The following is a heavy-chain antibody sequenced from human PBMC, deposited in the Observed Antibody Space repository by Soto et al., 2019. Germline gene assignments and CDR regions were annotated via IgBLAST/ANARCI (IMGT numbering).Heavy chain of an antibody. CDR2: ISSNGGST. V-gene: IGHV3-64D*06. D-gene: IGHD5-18*01. CDR1: GFTFSSYA. Sequence: QAGGSLRLSCSASGFTFSSYAMHWVRQAPGKGLEYVSAISSNGGSTYYADSVKGRFTISRDNSKNTLYLQMSSLRAEDTAVYYCVKGHADTAMAPDYWGQGTLVTVSS. J-gene: IGHJ4*02. CDR3: VKGHADTAMAPDY.